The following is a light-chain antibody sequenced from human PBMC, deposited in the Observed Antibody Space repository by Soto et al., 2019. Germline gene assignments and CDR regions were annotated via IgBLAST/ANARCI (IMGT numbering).Light chain of an antibody. CDR1: SSNIGSNT. Sequence: QSVLTQPPSASGTPGQTVIISCSGSSSNIGSNTVNWYQQLPGTAPKLLIFSNSQRPSGVPDRFSGSRPGTSASLPITGVQSEDEAHYYCAAWDDGLNALVFGGGTKLTVL. CDR2: SNS. V-gene: IGLV1-44*01. J-gene: IGLJ2*01. CDR3: AAWDDGLNALV.